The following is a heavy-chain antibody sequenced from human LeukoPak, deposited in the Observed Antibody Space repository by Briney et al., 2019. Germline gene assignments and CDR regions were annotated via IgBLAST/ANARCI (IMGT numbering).Heavy chain of an antibody. D-gene: IGHD1-14*01. Sequence: GGSLRLSCTASGLTVSTSGFNWVRQAPGKGLEWVASIGPTGSDRYHADSIKGRFTISRDNANNFLYLQMNSLRAEDTAVYYCATETNGRHYDYWGQGTLLTVSS. J-gene: IGHJ4*02. CDR1: GLTVSTSG. CDR2: IGPTGSDR. V-gene: IGHV3-21*06. CDR3: ATETNGRHYDY.